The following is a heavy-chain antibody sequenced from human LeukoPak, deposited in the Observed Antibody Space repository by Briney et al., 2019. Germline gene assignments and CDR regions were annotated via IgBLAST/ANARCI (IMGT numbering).Heavy chain of an antibody. CDR2: ISGSGGST. V-gene: IGHV3-23*01. D-gene: IGHD5-18*01. J-gene: IGHJ3*02. CDR1: GFTFSSYA. Sequence: GGSLRLSCAASGFTFSSYAMSWVRQAPGKALEWVSAISGSGGSTYYADSVKGRFTISRDNSKNTLYLQMNSLRAEDTAVYYCAKGGDTAMVSVSAFDIWGQGTMVTVSS. CDR3: AKGGDTAMVSVSAFDI.